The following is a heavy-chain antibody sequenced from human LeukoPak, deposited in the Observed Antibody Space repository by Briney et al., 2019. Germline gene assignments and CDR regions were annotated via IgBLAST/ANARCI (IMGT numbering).Heavy chain of an antibody. D-gene: IGHD3-3*01. J-gene: IGHJ6*02. CDR3: ARGWRFLEWLSGYYGMDV. Sequence: ASVKVSCKASGYTFTGYDINWVRQATGQGLEWMGWMNPNSGNTGYAQKFQGRVTMTRNTSISTAYMELSSLRSEDTAVYYCARGWRFLEWLSGYYGMDVWGQGTTVTVSS. CDR2: MNPNSGNT. V-gene: IGHV1-8*01. CDR1: GYTFTGYD.